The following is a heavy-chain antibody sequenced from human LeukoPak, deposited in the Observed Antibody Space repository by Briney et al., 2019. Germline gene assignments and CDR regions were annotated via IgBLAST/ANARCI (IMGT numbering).Heavy chain of an antibody. CDR3: ARGRDHYYGMDV. V-gene: IGHV3-48*03. Sequence: GGSLRLSCAASGFTFSSYEMHWVRQAPRKGLEWISYISSSGSISYADSVKGRFTISRDNAKNSLYLQMNSLRVEDTAVYYCARGRDHYYGMDVWGQGTTVTVSS. J-gene: IGHJ6*02. D-gene: IGHD2-15*01. CDR1: GFTFSSYE. CDR2: ISSSGSI.